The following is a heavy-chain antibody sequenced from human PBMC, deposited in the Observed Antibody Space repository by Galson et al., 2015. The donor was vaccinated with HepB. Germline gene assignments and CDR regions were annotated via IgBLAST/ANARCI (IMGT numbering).Heavy chain of an antibody. V-gene: IGHV6-1*01. D-gene: IGHD3-22*01. CDR2: TYYRSKWSS. Sequence: CAISGDSVSSNRAAWNWIRQSPSSGLEWLGRTYYRSKWSSDYAASVKSRITINADTSKNQFSLQLNSVTPEDTAVYYCARGHYYDSTGAYYFDYWGQGTLVTVSS. CDR3: ARGHYYDSTGAYYFDY. CDR1: GDSVSSNRAA. J-gene: IGHJ4*02.